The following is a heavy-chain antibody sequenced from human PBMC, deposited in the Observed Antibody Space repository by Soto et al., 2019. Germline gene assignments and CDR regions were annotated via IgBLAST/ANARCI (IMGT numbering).Heavy chain of an antibody. CDR1: GFTFTSHW. V-gene: IGHV3-74*01. CDR3: ARGLKNKYGMDV. CDR2: LNSDGSSR. Sequence: EVQLVESGGALVQPGGSLRLPCAASGFTFTSHWMHWVRQAPGKGLVWVSRLNSDGSSRYYGDSMKGRFTISRDNANNTVYLQMNSLRDEDTAVYYCARGLKNKYGMDVWGQGTTVTVSS. J-gene: IGHJ6*02.